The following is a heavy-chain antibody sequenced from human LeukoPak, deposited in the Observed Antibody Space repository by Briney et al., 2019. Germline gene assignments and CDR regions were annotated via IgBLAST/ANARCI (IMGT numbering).Heavy chain of an antibody. V-gene: IGHV3-30*02. J-gene: IGHJ4*02. CDR1: GFTFSSYG. CDR3: AKDRGYSHGFEY. Sequence: GGSLRLSCAASGFTFSSYGMHWVRQAPGKGLEWVAVIWYDGSNKYYVDSVKGRFTISRDNSKNTLYLQMNSLRAEDPAVYYCAKDRGYSHGFEYWGQGTLVTVSS. D-gene: IGHD5-12*01. CDR2: IWYDGSNK.